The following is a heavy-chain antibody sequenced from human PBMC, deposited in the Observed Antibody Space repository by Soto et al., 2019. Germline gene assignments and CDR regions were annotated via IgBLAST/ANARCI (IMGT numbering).Heavy chain of an antibody. J-gene: IGHJ6*02. Sequence: SETLSLTCTVSGGSISSGGYYWSWIRQHPGKGLEWIGYIYYSGSTYYNPSLKSRVTISVDTSKNQFSLKLSSVTAADTAVYYCARGRVDYDFWSGYSPSGMDVWGQGTTVTVSS. CDR3: ARGRVDYDFWSGYSPSGMDV. V-gene: IGHV4-31*03. D-gene: IGHD3-3*01. CDR2: IYYSGST. CDR1: GGSISSGGYY.